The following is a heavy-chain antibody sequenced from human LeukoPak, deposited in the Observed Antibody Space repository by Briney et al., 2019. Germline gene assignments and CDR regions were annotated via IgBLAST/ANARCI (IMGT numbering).Heavy chain of an antibody. CDR1: GGSISSYY. CDR2: IYYIGNT. CDR3: ARVSRANYYYYYYMDV. V-gene: IGHV4-59*12. D-gene: IGHD1-26*01. J-gene: IGHJ6*03. Sequence: SETLSLTCTVSGGSISSYYWSWIRQPPGKGLEWIGSIYYIGNTYYNPSLKSRVTISVDTSKNHFSLRLSSVTAADTAVYYCARVSRANYYYYYYMDVWGKGTTVIVSS.